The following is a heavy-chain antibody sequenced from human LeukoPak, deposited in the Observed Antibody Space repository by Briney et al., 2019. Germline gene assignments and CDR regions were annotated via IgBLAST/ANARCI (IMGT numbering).Heavy chain of an antibody. CDR2: IYYSGST. D-gene: IGHD3-22*01. J-gene: IGHJ4*02. CDR3: ARDRAQKILYYYDSSGFDY. CDR1: GGSISSYY. V-gene: IGHV4-59*01. Sequence: PSETLSLTCTVSGGSISSYYWSWIRQPPGKGLEWIGYIYYSGSTNYNPSLKSRVTISVDTSKNQFSLKLSSVTAADTAVYYCARDRAQKILYYYDSSGFDYWGQGTLVTVSS.